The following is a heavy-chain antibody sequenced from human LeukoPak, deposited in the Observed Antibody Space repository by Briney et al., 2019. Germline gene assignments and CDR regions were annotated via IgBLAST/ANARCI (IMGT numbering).Heavy chain of an antibody. CDR3: ARPTVAGRRDWFDP. J-gene: IGHJ5*02. CDR1: GFTFSGYG. D-gene: IGHD6-19*01. Sequence: GGSLRLSCAASGFTFSGYGMHWVRQAPGKGLEWVAFVRYDSSNKYYADSVKGRFTVSRDNSKNMLYLQMNSLRAEDTAVYYCARPTVAGRRDWFDPWGQGTLVTVSS. CDR2: VRYDSSNK. V-gene: IGHV3-30*02.